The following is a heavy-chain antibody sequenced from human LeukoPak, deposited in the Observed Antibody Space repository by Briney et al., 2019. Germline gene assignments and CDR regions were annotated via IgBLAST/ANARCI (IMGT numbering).Heavy chain of an antibody. CDR3: AKDYEYNSNTWYFH. Sequence: GGSLRLSCVASGFTVNNNCMTWVRQAPGKGLEWVSGIIENGGETYYADSVRGRFTISRDNSKNTLYLQMNSLRAEDTAVYYCAKDYEYNSNTWYFHWGRGTLVSVSS. D-gene: IGHD6-13*01. CDR2: IIENGGET. V-gene: IGHV3-23*01. CDR1: GFTVNNNC. J-gene: IGHJ4*02.